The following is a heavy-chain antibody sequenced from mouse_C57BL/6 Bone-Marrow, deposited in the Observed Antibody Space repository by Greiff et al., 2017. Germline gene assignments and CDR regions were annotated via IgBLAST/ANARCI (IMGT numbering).Heavy chain of an antibody. CDR3: ARLYFDV. Sequence: VQLQESGAELVRPGASVKLSCKASGYTFTDYYINWVKQRPGQGLEWIARIYPGSGNTYYNEKFKGKATLTAEKSSSTAYMQLSSLTSEDSAVYFCARLYFDVWGTGTTVTVSS. CDR1: GYTFTDYY. J-gene: IGHJ1*03. V-gene: IGHV1-76*01. CDR2: IYPGSGNT.